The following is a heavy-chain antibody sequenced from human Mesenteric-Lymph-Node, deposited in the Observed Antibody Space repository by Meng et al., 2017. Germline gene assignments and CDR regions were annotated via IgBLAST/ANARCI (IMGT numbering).Heavy chain of an antibody. V-gene: IGHV1-69*05. CDR1: GGTFSSLP. Sequence: SVKVSCKASGGTFSSLPITWVRQAPGQGLEWMGEIIPIFGTTNYAQKLQGRVTISKDESTSTAYMELSSLRSEDTAVYYCARAIASGNTPFDYWGQGTLVTVSS. D-gene: IGHD1-26*01. CDR2: IIPIFGTT. CDR3: ARAIASGNTPFDY. J-gene: IGHJ4*02.